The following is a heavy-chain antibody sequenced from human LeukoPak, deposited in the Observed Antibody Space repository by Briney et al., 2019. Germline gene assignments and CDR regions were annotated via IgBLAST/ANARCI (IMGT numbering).Heavy chain of an antibody. CDR2: IKQDGSEK. Sequence: GGSLRLSCAASGFTFSSYWMSWVRQAPGKGLEWVANIKQDGSEKYYVDSVKGRFTISRDNAKNSLYLQMNSLRAEDTAVYYCARPFSTNYDTHIDYWGQGTLVTVSS. CDR3: ARPFSTNYDTHIDY. V-gene: IGHV3-7*01. CDR1: GFTFSSYW. D-gene: IGHD3-9*01. J-gene: IGHJ4*02.